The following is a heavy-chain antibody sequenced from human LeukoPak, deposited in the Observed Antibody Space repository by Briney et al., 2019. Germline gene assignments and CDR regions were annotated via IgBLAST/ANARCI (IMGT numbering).Heavy chain of an antibody. Sequence: GGSLRLSCAASGFTFSNYAMSWVRQAPGKGLEWASVISGSGDTTYYADSVKGRFTISRDNSKNTLYLQMSSLRAEDTAVYYCAKDPKYSSDWYLPFDYWAWEPWSPSPQ. CDR3: AKDPKYSSDWYLPFDY. CDR1: GFTFSNYA. D-gene: IGHD6-13*01. J-gene: IGHJ4*02. CDR2: ISGSGDTT. V-gene: IGHV3-23*01.